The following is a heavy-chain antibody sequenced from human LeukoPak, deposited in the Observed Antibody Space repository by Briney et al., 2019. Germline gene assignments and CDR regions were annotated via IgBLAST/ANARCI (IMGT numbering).Heavy chain of an antibody. CDR2: INPNSGGT. V-gene: IGHV1-2*02. D-gene: IGHD3-22*01. Sequence: ASVKVSCKASGYTFTGYYMHWVRQAPGQGLEWMGWINPNSGGTNYAQKFQGRVTMTRDTSISTAYMELSRLRSDDTAVYYCAREMRENYYDSSGHDAFDLWGQGTVVTVSS. J-gene: IGHJ3*01. CDR3: AREMRENYYDSSGHDAFDL. CDR1: GYTFTGYY.